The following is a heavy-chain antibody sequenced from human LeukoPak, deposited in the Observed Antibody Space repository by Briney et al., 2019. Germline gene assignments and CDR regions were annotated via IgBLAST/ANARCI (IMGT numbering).Heavy chain of an antibody. CDR3: ARGIAVEFYYYMDV. CDR2: ISAYNGNT. J-gene: IGHJ6*03. V-gene: IGHV1-18*01. Sequence: AAVKVSCKASGYTFTSYGISWVRQAPGQGLEWMGWISAYNGNTNYAQKLQGRVTMTTDTSTSTAYMELRSLRSDDTAVYYCARGIAVEFYYYMDVWGKGTTVTVSS. D-gene: IGHD6-19*01. CDR1: GYTFTSYG.